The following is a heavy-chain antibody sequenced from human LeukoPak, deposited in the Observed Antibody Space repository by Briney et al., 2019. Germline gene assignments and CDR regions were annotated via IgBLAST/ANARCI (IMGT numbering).Heavy chain of an antibody. CDR3: TIFGYCNSSSCLGDH. D-gene: IGHD2-2*01. Sequence: ASVKVSCKASGYIFTSYNIYWVRQAPGQGLEWMGWINCNSGGTNFAHKFQGRVTMTRDTSISTAYMDLASLRSDDTAVYYCTIFGYCNSSSCLGDHWGQGTLVTVSS. CDR2: INCNSGGT. J-gene: IGHJ4*02. CDR1: GYIFTSYN. V-gene: IGHV1-2*07.